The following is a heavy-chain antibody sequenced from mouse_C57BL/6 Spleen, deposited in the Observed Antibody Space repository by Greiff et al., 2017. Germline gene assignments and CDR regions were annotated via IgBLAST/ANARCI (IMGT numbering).Heavy chain of an antibody. CDR2: ISYDGSN. CDR3: ARFDYPYYFDY. CDR1: GYSITSGYY. Sequence: DVQLQESGPGLVKPSQSLSLTCSVTGYSITSGYYWNWIRQFPGNKLEWMGYISYDGSNNYNPSLKNRTSITRDTSKNQFFLKLNSVTTEDTATYDGARFDYPYYFDYWGQGTTLTVSS. V-gene: IGHV3-6*01. J-gene: IGHJ2*01. D-gene: IGHD2-4*01.